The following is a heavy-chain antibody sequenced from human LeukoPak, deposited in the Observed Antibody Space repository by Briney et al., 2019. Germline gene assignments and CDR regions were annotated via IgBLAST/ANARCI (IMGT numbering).Heavy chain of an antibody. CDR2: IYYSGTT. Sequence: SETLSLTCTVSGVSISSSRYYWGWIRQPPGKGLDWIAIIYYSGTTYYNPSLKSRVTISVDTSKNQFSLKLSSMTAADTAVYYCAEASEWSINYWGQGALVTVSS. V-gene: IGHV4-39*01. CDR3: AEASEWSINY. D-gene: IGHD3-3*01. J-gene: IGHJ4*02. CDR1: GVSISSSRYY.